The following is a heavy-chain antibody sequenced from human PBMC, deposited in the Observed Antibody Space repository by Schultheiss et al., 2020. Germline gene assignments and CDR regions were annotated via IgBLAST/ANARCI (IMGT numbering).Heavy chain of an antibody. D-gene: IGHD5-18*01. CDR1: GGSISSYY. CDR2: IYYTGST. CDR3: ARGYGYNYPPEY. V-gene: IGHV4-59*01. J-gene: IGHJ4*02. Sequence: SETMSLTCTVSGGSISSYYWSWIRQPPGKGLEWIGSIYYTGSTSYNPSLKSRVTISTDTSKNQFSLELSSVTAADTAVYYCARGYGYNYPPEYWGQGTLVTVSS.